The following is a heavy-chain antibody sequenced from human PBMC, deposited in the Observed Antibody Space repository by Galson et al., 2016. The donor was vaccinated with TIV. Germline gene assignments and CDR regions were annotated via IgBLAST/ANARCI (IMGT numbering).Heavy chain of an antibody. D-gene: IGHD3-22*01. Sequence: SVKVSCKASGGTFSSYAFSWVRQAPGQGLEWMGRIIGMFGTTNYAQTFQGRVTITADESTSTAYMELSSLTSEDTALYYCARAPGYYDSSAYYPAWGQGTLVTVSS. J-gene: IGHJ4*02. CDR2: IIGMFGTT. CDR3: ARAPGYYDSSAYYPA. CDR1: GGTFSSYA. V-gene: IGHV1-69*13.